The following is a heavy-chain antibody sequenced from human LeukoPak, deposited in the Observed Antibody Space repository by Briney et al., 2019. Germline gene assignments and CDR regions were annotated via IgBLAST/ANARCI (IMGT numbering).Heavy chain of an antibody. D-gene: IGHD3-22*01. J-gene: IGHJ3*02. Sequence: GESLKISCKASGYIFTTYWIGWVRQMPGKGLEWMGIIYPGDSDTRYSPSFQGQVTISADKSISTAYLQWSSLKASDTAMYYCARPGYYDSSGYPDAFDIWGQGTMVTVSS. V-gene: IGHV5-51*01. CDR1: GYIFTTYW. CDR3: ARPGYYDSSGYPDAFDI. CDR2: IYPGDSDT.